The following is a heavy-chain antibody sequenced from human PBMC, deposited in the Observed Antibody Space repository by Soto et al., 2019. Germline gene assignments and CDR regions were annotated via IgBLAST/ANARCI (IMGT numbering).Heavy chain of an antibody. CDR1: GFTFSSYG. V-gene: IGHV3-30*18. Sequence: PGGSLRLSCAASGFTFSSYGMHWVRQAPGKGLEWVAVISYDGSNKYYADSVKGRFTISRDDSKNTLYLQMNSLRAEDTALYYCAKDIDSSGYYPYYFDYWGQGTLVTVSS. D-gene: IGHD3-22*01. CDR2: ISYDGSNK. J-gene: IGHJ4*02. CDR3: AKDIDSSGYYPYYFDY.